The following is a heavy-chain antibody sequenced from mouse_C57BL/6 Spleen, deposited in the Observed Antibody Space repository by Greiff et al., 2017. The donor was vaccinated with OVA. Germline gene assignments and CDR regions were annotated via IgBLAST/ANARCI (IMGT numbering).Heavy chain of an antibody. CDR1: GYAFSSYW. CDR2: IYPGDGDT. J-gene: IGHJ2*01. V-gene: IGHV1-80*01. CDR3: AREATTVVATVDY. D-gene: IGHD1-1*01. Sequence: VQLQQSGAELVKPGASVKISCKASGYAFSSYWMNWVKQRPGKGLAWIGQIYPGDGDTNYNGKFKGKATLTADKSSSTAYMQLSSLTSEDSAVYFCAREATTVVATVDYWGQGTTLTVSS.